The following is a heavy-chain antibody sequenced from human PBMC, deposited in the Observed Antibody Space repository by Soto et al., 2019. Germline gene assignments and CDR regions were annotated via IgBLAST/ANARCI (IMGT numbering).Heavy chain of an antibody. J-gene: IGHJ6*02. V-gene: IGHV1-69*12. Sequence: QVQLVQSGAEVKKPGSSVKVSCKASGGTFSSYAISWVRQAPGQGLEWMGGIIPIFGTANYAQKFQGRVTIAADDSTSTAYMELSSLRSEDTAVYYCARSFGVAPYYYYGMDVWGQGTTVTVSS. CDR1: GGTFSSYA. CDR3: ARSFGVAPYYYYGMDV. D-gene: IGHD3-3*01. CDR2: IIPIFGTA.